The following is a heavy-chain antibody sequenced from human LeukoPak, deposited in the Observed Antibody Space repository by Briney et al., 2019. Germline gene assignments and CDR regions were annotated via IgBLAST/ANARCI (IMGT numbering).Heavy chain of an antibody. CDR1: GFTFSNYG. V-gene: IGHV3-33*06. CDR3: AKDRGSYSSSLDY. CDR2: IWYDGSNK. D-gene: IGHD6-6*01. Sequence: GSLRLSCAASGFTFSNYGMHWVRQAPGKGLEGVAVIWYDGSNKYYVDSVKGRFTISRDSSKNTLYLQMTSLRAEDTAVYFCAKDRGSYSSSLDYWGQGTRVTVSS. J-gene: IGHJ4*02.